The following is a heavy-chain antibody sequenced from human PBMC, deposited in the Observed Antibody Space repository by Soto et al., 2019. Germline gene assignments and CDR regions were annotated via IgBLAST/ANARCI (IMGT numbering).Heavy chain of an antibody. CDR2: IIPIFGTA. CDR3: ARDLRPIWSYYDNSVLKNQAFDY. D-gene: IGHD3-22*01. J-gene: IGHJ4*02. Sequence: ASVKVSCKASGGTFNSYTISWVRQAPGQGLEWMGGIIPIFGTANYAQKFQGRATITADESTSTVYMELSSLRSEDTAVYYCARDLRPIWSYYDNSVLKNQAFDYWGQGTLVTVSS. V-gene: IGHV1-69*13. CDR1: GGTFNSYT.